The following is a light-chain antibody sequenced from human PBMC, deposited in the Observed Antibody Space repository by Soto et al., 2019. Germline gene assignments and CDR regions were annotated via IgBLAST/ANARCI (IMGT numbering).Light chain of an antibody. CDR1: QSISSW. CDR3: QQYNSYSS. Sequence: DIQMTQSPSTLSASVGDRVTITCRASQSISSWLAWYQQKPGKAPKLLIYKASSLEGGVPSRFSGSGSGTEFPLTISSLQPDDFATYYCQQYNSYSSFGQGTKLEIK. CDR2: KAS. V-gene: IGKV1-5*03. J-gene: IGKJ2*01.